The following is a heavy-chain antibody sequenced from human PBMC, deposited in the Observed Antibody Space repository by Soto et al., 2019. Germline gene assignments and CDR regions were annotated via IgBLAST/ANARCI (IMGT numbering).Heavy chain of an antibody. CDR3: ARGTGADAFDI. Sequence: PGGSLRLSCAASGFTFSDHYMDWVRQAPGKGLEWVGRTRNKANSYTTEYAASVKGRFTISRDDSKNSLYLQMNSLKTEDTAVYYCARGTGADAFDIWGQGTMVTVS. J-gene: IGHJ3*02. D-gene: IGHD7-27*01. V-gene: IGHV3-72*01. CDR1: GFTFSDHY. CDR2: TRNKANSYTT.